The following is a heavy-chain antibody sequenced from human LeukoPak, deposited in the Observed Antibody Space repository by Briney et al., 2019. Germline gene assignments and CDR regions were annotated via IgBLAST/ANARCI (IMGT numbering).Heavy chain of an antibody. V-gene: IGHV4-30-2*01. CDR3: ARATGDGITMIVDY. CDR1: GGSISSGGYY. Sequence: PSQTLSLTCTVSGGSISSGGYYWSWIRQPPGKGLEWIGYIYHSGSTYYNPSLKSRVTISVDRSKNQFSLKLSSVTVADTAVYYCARATGDGITMIVDYWGQGTLVTVSS. J-gene: IGHJ4*02. CDR2: IYHSGST. D-gene: IGHD3-22*01.